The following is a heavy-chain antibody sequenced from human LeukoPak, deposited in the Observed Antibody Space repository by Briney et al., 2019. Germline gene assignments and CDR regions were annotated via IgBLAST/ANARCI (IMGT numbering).Heavy chain of an antibody. CDR2: VSYSGRT. J-gene: IGHJ4*02. CDR1: GASISKYY. CDR3: ARHERGAENLGY. V-gene: IGHV4-59*08. D-gene: IGHD3-16*01. Sequence: SETLSLTYTDSGASISKYYWSWLRQPPGKGLECIGYVSYSGRTNHNPSLKSRVTISADTSKNQFSLKLTSVTAADTAVYYCARHERGAENLGYWGQGTLVTVSS.